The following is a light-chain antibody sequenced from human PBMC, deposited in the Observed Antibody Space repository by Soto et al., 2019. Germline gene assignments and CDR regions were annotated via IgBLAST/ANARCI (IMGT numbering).Light chain of an antibody. CDR3: QQYDSVLFT. V-gene: IGKV3-20*01. Sequence: EIEMTQSPGTLSLSLGERATLSCRASQGVSSSYLAWYQQKPGQAPMLLIYGASMRATGIPDRFSGSGSGTDFTLTISSLEAEDFAAYYCQQYDSVLFTFGQGTKVDIK. J-gene: IGKJ1*01. CDR2: GAS. CDR1: QGVSSSY.